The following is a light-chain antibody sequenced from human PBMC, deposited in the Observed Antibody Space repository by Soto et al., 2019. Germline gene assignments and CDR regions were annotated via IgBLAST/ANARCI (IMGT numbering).Light chain of an antibody. Sequence: IQMTQSPSSLSASVGDRVTITCRASQAIRNDLGWYQQKPGKAPKLLINAASSLQSGVPSRFSGSGSGTDFTLTITSLQPEDFATYFCLQDYIYPRTFGQGTKVEIK. V-gene: IGKV1-6*02. CDR1: QAIRND. J-gene: IGKJ1*01. CDR3: LQDYIYPRT. CDR2: AAS.